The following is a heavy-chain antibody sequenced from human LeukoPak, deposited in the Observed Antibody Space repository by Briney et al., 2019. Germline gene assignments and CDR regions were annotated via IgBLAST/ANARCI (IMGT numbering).Heavy chain of an antibody. CDR2: IIPIYGRA. J-gene: IGHJ3*02. CDR1: GGTFSNYDFTFTSYA. Sequence: ASVKVSCKASGGTFSNYDFTFTSYAITWVRQAPGQGLEWMGGIIPIYGRADYPQKFQGRVTITADESTRTVTMQLSSLRSEDTAVYYCAGFFYDNSNAAFDIWGQGTVATVS. CDR3: AGFFYDNSNAAFDI. V-gene: IGHV1-69*13. D-gene: IGHD3-22*01.